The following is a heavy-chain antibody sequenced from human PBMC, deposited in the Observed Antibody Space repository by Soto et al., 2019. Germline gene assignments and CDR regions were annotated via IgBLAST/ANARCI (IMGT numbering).Heavy chain of an antibody. J-gene: IGHJ4*02. D-gene: IGHD5-18*01. V-gene: IGHV4-59*01. CDR3: ASSPPAMVAPNI. CDR2: VYYSGST. Sequence: SETLSLTCTVSVGSFSSYSWTWVRQRPGKGLEWIGYVYYSGSTHYNPSLKSRVTISLDTSKNQFSLKLTSVTAADTAMYFCASSPPAMVAPNIWGQGTLVTVSS. CDR1: VGSFSSYS.